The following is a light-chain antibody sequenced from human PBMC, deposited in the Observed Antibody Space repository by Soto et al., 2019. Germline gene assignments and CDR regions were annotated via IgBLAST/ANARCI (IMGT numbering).Light chain of an antibody. CDR2: DAS. CDR3: QQFGDLTFI. Sequence: DIKITHSPSALSASVVDRVTITFQASQDINNYLNWYQQKPGQAPKLLIYDASGLEVGVPSRFSGSGSGTNFTLTISGLQPEDIATYYCQQFGDLTFIFGQGTRLEI. V-gene: IGKV1-33*01. CDR1: QDINNY. J-gene: IGKJ5*01.